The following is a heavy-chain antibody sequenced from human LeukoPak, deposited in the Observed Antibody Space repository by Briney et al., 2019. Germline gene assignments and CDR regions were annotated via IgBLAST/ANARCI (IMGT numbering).Heavy chain of an antibody. J-gene: IGHJ4*02. CDR1: GYTFDNYC. CDR3: ATQYAQFYDF. D-gene: IGHD2-8*01. V-gene: IGHV5-51*01. CDR2: TYPGDSNA. Sequence: GESLKISCKASGYTFDNYCISWLRLMPGKGLEWMGITYPGDSNARYNPSFQGHVTMSVDRSIDTAYLQWSSLQASDTATYYCATQYAQFYDFWGQGTLVTVSS.